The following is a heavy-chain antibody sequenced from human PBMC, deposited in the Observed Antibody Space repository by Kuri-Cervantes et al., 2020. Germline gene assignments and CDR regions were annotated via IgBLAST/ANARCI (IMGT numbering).Heavy chain of an antibody. Sequence: GESLKISCAASGFTFSNFSMNWVRQAPGKGLEWVAVIWYDGSNKYYADSVKGRFTISRDNSKNTLYLQMNSLRAEDTAVYYCARSKLLWFGTFDYWGQGTLVTVSS. CDR2: IWYDGSNK. CDR3: ARSKLLWFGTFDY. V-gene: IGHV3-33*08. D-gene: IGHD3-10*01. J-gene: IGHJ4*02. CDR1: GFTFSNFS.